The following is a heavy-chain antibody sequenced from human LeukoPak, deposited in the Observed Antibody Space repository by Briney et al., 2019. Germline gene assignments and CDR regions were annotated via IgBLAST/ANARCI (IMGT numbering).Heavy chain of an antibody. D-gene: IGHD7-27*01. Sequence: EAGGPLRLSCAAPGSNFRTHGITWVRRAPGKGLEWVSAIGVSGIHTYFADSVRGRFSISRDDSRNTVYLQMNSLRAGDTALYFCARDLSLLGLDDWGQGTLVTVSS. CDR3: ARDLSLLGLDD. CDR1: GSNFRTHG. CDR2: IGVSGIHT. J-gene: IGHJ4*02. V-gene: IGHV3-23*01.